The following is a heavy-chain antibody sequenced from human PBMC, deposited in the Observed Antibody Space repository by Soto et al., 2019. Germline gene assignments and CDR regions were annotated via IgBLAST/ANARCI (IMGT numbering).Heavy chain of an antibody. D-gene: IGHD5-18*01. J-gene: IGHJ6*02. Sequence: LRLSCAASGFTFSSYGMHWVRQAPGKGLEWVAVIWYDGSNKYYADSVKGRFTISRDNSKNTLYLQMNSLRAEDTAVYYCARDRLTKGYSYGYSYYYYGMDVWGQGTTVTVSS. CDR2: IWYDGSNK. V-gene: IGHV3-33*01. CDR3: ARDRLTKGYSYGYSYYYYGMDV. CDR1: GFTFSSYG.